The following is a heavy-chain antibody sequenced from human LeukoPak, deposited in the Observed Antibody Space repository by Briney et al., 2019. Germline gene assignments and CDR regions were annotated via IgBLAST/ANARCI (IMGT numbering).Heavy chain of an antibody. D-gene: IGHD3-10*01. CDR2: ISSISSYI. Sequence: GGSLRLSCAASGFTFSSYSMNWVRQAPGKGLEWVSSISSISSYIYYADSVKGRFTISRDNAKNSLYLQMNSLRAEDTAVYYCARDRRERYYGSGSRPPIDYWGQGTLVTVSS. CDR3: ARDRRERYYGSGSRPPIDY. V-gene: IGHV3-21*01. CDR1: GFTFSSYS. J-gene: IGHJ4*02.